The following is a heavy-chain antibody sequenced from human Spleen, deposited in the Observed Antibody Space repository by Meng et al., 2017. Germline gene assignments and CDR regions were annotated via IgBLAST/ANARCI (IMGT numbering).Heavy chain of an antibody. CDR3: ARDGDYYDIGP. Sequence: QVLLVQSGAEVKKPGASVKISCKTSGYTFTSFGISWVRQAPGQGLEWMGWISPYNDDTKYTQKLQGRVTMTTDTSTSTAYMEVRSLRSDDTAVYYCARDGDYYDIGPWGQGTLVTVSS. V-gene: IGHV1-18*01. CDR1: GYTFTSFG. CDR2: ISPYNDDT. J-gene: IGHJ5*02. D-gene: IGHD3-22*01.